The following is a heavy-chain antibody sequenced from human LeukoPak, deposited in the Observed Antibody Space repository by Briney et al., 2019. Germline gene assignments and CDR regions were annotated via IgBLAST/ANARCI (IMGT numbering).Heavy chain of an antibody. CDR2: TGASGGST. CDR3: AKDSGPRVDAFDI. Sequence: GGSLRLSCAASGFTFGSYAMNWVRQAPGKGLEWVSVTGASGGSTYYADSVKGRFTISRDNSKNTLYLQMTSLRPEDTAAYYCAKDSGPRVDAFDIWGQGTMVTVSS. D-gene: IGHD6-6*01. J-gene: IGHJ3*02. V-gene: IGHV3-23*01. CDR1: GFTFGSYA.